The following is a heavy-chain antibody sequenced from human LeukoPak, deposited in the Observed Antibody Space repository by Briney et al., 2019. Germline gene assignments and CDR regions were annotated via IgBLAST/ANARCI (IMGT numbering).Heavy chain of an antibody. Sequence: SETLSLTCTVSGGSISSYYWSWIRQPPGKGLEWIGYIYYSGSTNYNPSLKSRVTISVDTSKNQFSLKLSSVTAADTAVYYCAVVVHYYYYMDVWGKGTTVTVSS. V-gene: IGHV4-59*12. CDR3: AVVVHYYYYMDV. J-gene: IGHJ6*03. CDR1: GGSISSYY. D-gene: IGHD3-22*01. CDR2: IYYSGST.